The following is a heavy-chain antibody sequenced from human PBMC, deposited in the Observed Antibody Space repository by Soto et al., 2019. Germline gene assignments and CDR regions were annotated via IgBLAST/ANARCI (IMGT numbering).Heavy chain of an antibody. J-gene: IGHJ6*02. Sequence: ASVKVSCKASGGTFSSYAISWVRQAPGQGLEWMGGIIPIFGTANYAQKFQGRVTITADESTSTAYMELSSLRSEDTAVYYCASCSSTSCYTSYYYYGMDVWGQGTTVTVSS. CDR2: IIPIFGTA. D-gene: IGHD2-2*02. V-gene: IGHV1-69*13. CDR3: ASCSSTSCYTSYYYYGMDV. CDR1: GGTFSSYA.